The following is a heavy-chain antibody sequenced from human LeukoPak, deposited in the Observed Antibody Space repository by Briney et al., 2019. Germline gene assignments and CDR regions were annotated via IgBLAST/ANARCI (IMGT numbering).Heavy chain of an antibody. Sequence: GGSLRLSCAASGFTFSSYAMSWVRQAPGKGLEWVSAISGSGGSTYYADSVKGRFTISRDNSKNTLYLQMNSLRAEDMAVYYCANAYSSGWYSSFDYWGQGTLVTVSS. CDR2: ISGSGGST. CDR1: GFTFSSYA. CDR3: ANAYSSGWYSSFDY. D-gene: IGHD6-19*01. V-gene: IGHV3-23*01. J-gene: IGHJ4*02.